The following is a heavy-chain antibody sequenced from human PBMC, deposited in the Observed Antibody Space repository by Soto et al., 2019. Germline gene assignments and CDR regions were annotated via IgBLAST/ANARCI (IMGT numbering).Heavy chain of an antibody. CDR1: GFSVSSYY. J-gene: IGHJ4*02. V-gene: IGHV3-53*01. Sequence: PGGSLRLSCAASGFSVSSYYMSWVRQAPGRGLQWVSVIYSAGPTYYADSVKGRFTISRDESKNTLYFQMDNLRAEDTATYFCARGKSRHAYNPLGYRGPGTHVTVS. CDR3: ARGKSRHAYNPLGY. CDR2: IYSAGPT. D-gene: IGHD1-1*01.